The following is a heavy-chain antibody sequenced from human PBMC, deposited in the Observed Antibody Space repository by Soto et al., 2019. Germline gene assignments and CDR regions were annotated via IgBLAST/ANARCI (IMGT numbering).Heavy chain of an antibody. Sequence: PSETLSLTRPVSGGSISKLYWCWIRQPPGKGLEWIGYIYYSGSTNYNPSLKSRVTISLDTSKNQFSLKLSSVTAADTAVYYCARRYGYSFDYWGQGTLVTVSS. V-gene: IGHV4-59*08. CDR1: GGSISKLY. D-gene: IGHD1-1*01. J-gene: IGHJ4*02. CDR3: ARRYGYSFDY. CDR2: IYYSGST.